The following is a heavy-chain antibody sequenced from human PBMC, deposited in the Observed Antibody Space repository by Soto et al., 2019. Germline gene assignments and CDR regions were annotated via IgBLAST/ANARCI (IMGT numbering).Heavy chain of an antibody. CDR2: MNPNSGNT. V-gene: IGHV1-8*01. J-gene: IGHJ6*03. Sequence: ASVKVSCKASGYTFTSYDINWVRQATGQGLEWMGWMNPNSGNTGYAQKFQGRVTMTRNTSISTAYMELSSLRSEDTAVYYCAMITFGGVIASHNYYYYMDVWGKGTTVTVSS. CDR3: AMITFGGVIASHNYYYYMDV. D-gene: IGHD3-16*02. CDR1: GYTFTSYD.